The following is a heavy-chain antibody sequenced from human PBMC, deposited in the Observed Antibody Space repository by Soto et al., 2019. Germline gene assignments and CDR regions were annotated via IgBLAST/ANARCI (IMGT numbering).Heavy chain of an antibody. J-gene: IGHJ3*02. CDR1: GYTFTSYA. Sequence: ASVKVSCKASGYTFTSYAMHWVRQAPGQRLEWMGWINAGNGNTKYSQKFQGRVTITRDTSASTAYMELSSLRSEDTAVYYCARAVHDYGDADDAFDIWGQGTMVTV. CDR2: INAGNGNT. V-gene: IGHV1-3*01. CDR3: ARAVHDYGDADDAFDI. D-gene: IGHD4-17*01.